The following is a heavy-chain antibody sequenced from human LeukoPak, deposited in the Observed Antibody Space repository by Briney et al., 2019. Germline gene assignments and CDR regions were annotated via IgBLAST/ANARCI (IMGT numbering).Heavy chain of an antibody. J-gene: IGHJ4*02. V-gene: IGHV4-34*01. Sequence: SETLSLTCAVYGGSFSGYYWSWIRQPPGKRLEWIGEINHSGSTNYNPSLKSRVTISVDTSKNQFSLKLSSVTAADTAVYYCARGRYYDFWSGYYTGFDYWGQGTLVTVSS. CDR1: GGSFSGYY. CDR3: ARGRYYDFWSGYYTGFDY. CDR2: INHSGST. D-gene: IGHD3-3*01.